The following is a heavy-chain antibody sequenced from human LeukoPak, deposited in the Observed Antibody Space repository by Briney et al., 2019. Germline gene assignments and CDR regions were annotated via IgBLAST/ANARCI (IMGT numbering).Heavy chain of an antibody. CDR2: IYYSGST. V-gene: IGHV4-59*01. J-gene: IGHJ5*02. Sequence: SETLSLTCTVSGGSISSYYWSWIRQPPGKGLEWIGYIYYSGSTNYNPSLKSRVTISVDTSKNQFSLKLSSVTAADTAVYYSAREWESWFDPWGQGTLVTVSS. CDR3: AREWESWFDP. CDR1: GGSISSYY. D-gene: IGHD1-26*01.